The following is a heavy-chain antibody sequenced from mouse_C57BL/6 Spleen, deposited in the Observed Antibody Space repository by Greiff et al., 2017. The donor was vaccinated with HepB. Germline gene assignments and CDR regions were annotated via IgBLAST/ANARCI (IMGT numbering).Heavy chain of an antibody. J-gene: IGHJ3*01. Sequence: QVQLQQPGAELVKPGASVKLSCKASGYTFTSYWMHWVKQRPGQGLEWIGMIHPNSGSTNYNEKFKSKATLTVDTSSSTAYMQLSSLTSEDSAVYYCARSDYDDWFAYWGQGTLVTVSA. D-gene: IGHD2-4*01. CDR3: ARSDYDDWFAY. V-gene: IGHV1-64*01. CDR1: GYTFTSYW. CDR2: IHPNSGST.